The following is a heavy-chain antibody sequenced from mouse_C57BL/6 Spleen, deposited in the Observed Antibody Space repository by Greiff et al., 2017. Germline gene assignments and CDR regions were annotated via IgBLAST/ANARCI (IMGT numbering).Heavy chain of an antibody. CDR2: IDPSDSYT. Sequence: QVQLQQSGAELVKPGASVKLSCKASGYTFTSYWMQWVKQRPGQGLEWIGEIDPSDSYTNYNQKFKGKATLTVDTSSSTAYMQLSSLTSEDSAVYYCAIYDGYYVYYFDYWGQGTTLTVSS. J-gene: IGHJ2*01. CDR3: AIYDGYYVYYFDY. D-gene: IGHD2-3*01. V-gene: IGHV1-50*01. CDR1: GYTFTSYW.